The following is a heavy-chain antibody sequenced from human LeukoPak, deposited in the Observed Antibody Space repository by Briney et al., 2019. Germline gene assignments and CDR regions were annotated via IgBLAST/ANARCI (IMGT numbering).Heavy chain of an antibody. J-gene: IGHJ6*03. CDR2: INHSGST. V-gene: IGHV4-34*01. CDR3: ARGYSSSWYGVYYYYYMDV. CDR1: GGSFSGYY. Sequence: PSETLSLTCAVYGGSFSGYYWSWIRQPPGKGLEWIGEINHSGSTNYNPSLKSRVTISVDTSKNQFSLKLSSVTAADTAVYYCARGYSSSWYGVYYYYYMDVWGKGTTVTVSS. D-gene: IGHD6-13*01.